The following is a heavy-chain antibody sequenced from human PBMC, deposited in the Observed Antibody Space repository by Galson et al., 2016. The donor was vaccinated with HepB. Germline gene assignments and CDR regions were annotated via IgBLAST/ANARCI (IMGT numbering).Heavy chain of an antibody. D-gene: IGHD3-10*01. CDR1: GVSISISSYY. CDR2: IYYSGST. CDR3: ARQGLTST. Sequence: ETLSLTCTVSGVSISISSYYWAWIRQPPGKGLEWIGNIYYSGSTYYYPSLNSRVTTSADTSKNQFSLKRSSLTAADTAVYYCARQGLTSTWGQGTLVTVSS. J-gene: IGHJ5*02. V-gene: IGHV4-39*01.